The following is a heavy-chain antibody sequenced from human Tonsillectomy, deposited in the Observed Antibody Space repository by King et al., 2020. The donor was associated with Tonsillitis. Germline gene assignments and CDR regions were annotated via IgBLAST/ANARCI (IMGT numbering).Heavy chain of an antibody. Sequence: VQLVESGGGLVKPGGSLRLSCAASGFTFSDYYMTWIRQAPGKGLEYLSYISGGGRDISYADSVKGRFTISRDNAKNSLFLQMNSLRAEDTAVYYCARTARTPDSWGQGTLVTVSS. J-gene: IGHJ4*02. V-gene: IGHV3-11*01. D-gene: IGHD2-21*02. CDR2: ISGGGRDI. CDR1: GFTFSDYY. CDR3: ARTARTPDS.